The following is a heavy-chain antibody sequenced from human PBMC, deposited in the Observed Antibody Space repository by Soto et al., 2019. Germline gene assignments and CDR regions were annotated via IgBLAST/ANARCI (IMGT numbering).Heavy chain of an antibody. D-gene: IGHD3-16*02. V-gene: IGHV3-23*01. CDR2: ISGSGDRT. CDR1: GFAFNNYA. J-gene: IGHJ4*02. Sequence: GGSLRLSCEAPGFAFNNYAMSWVRQAPGKGLEWVSGISGSGDRTHYIDSVKGRFTISRDNFKNTVYLQMNSLRAEDTALYYCAKASTYEYVWGSYRYYFNYWGQGTLVTVSS. CDR3: AKASTYEYVWGSYRYYFNY.